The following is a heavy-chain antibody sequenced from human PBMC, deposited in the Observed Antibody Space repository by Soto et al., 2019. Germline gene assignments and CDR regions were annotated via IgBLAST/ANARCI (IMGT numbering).Heavy chain of an antibody. CDR2: IYYSGST. Sequence: PSETLSLTCTVSGGSISSSSYYWGWIRQPPGKGLEWIGSIYYSGSTYYNPSLKSRVTISVDTSKNQFSLKLSSVTAADTAVYYCARLYGDEWELPDEADYWGQGTLVTVSS. D-gene: IGHD1-26*01. CDR1: GGSISSSSYY. J-gene: IGHJ4*02. V-gene: IGHV4-39*01. CDR3: ARLYGDEWELPDEADY.